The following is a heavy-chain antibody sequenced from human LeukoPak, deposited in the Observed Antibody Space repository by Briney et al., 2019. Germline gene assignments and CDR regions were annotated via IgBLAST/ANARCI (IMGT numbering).Heavy chain of an antibody. CDR3: ARDARVWERPLVVAY. CDR1: GYTFTGYY. CDR2: INSNSGGT. Sequence: GASVKVSCKASGYTFTGYYMHWVRQAPGQGLEWMGRINSNSGGTNYAQKFQGRVTMTRDTSISTAYMELSRLRSDDTAVYYCARDARVWERPLVVAYWGQGTLVTVSS. D-gene: IGHD6-25*01. V-gene: IGHV1-2*06. J-gene: IGHJ4*02.